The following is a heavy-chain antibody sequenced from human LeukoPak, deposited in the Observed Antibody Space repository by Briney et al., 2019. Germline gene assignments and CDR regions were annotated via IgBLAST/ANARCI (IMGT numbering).Heavy chain of an antibody. CDR2: IYHSGST. J-gene: IGHJ4*02. D-gene: IGHD6-19*01. Sequence: VRQPPGKGLECIGEIYHSGSTNYNPSLKSRVTISVDKSKNQFSLKLSSVTAADTAVYYCARLEEAVASDYFDYWGQGTLVTVSS. V-gene: IGHV4-4*02. CDR3: ARLEEAVASDYFDY.